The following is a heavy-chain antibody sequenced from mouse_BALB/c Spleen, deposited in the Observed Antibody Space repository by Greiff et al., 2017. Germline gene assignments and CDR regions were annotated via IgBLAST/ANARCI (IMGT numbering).Heavy chain of an antibody. D-gene: IGHD2-4*01. CDR1: GFTFSSYA. Sequence: MLVESGGGLVKPGGSLKLSCAASGFTFSSYAMSWVRQTPEKRLEWVASISSGGSTYYPDSVKGRFTISRDNARNILYLQMSSLRSEDTAMYYCAREDYDGWFAYWGQGTLVTVSA. CDR2: ISSGGST. V-gene: IGHV5-6-5*01. CDR3: AREDYDGWFAY. J-gene: IGHJ3*01.